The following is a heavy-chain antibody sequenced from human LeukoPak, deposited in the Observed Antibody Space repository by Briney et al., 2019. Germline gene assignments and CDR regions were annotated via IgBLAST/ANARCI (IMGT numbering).Heavy chain of an antibody. J-gene: IGHJ3*01. CDR1: GGTFSGYA. D-gene: IGHD6-19*01. Sequence: SVKVSCKASGGTFSGYAISWVRQAPGQGLEWMGGIIPIFGTANYAQKFQGRVTMTRDISTSTVYMELNSLRFEDTAVYYCARDLRTIAVTGIGVFDVWGQGTKVTVSS. CDR3: ARDLRTIAVTGIGVFDV. CDR2: IIPIFGTA. V-gene: IGHV1-69*05.